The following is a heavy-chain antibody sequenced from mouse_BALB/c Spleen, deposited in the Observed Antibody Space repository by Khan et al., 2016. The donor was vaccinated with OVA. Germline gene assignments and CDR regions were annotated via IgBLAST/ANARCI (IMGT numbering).Heavy chain of an antibody. D-gene: IGHD2-3*01. V-gene: IGHV2-9*02. CDR1: GFSLTSYG. CDR2: IWAGGST. J-gene: IGHJ4*01. CDR3: ARFYDGYYYTVDY. Sequence: QVQLKESGPGLVAPSQSLSITCTVSGFSLTSYGVHWVRQPPGKGLEWLGVIWAGGSTNYNSALMSRLSISKDNSKSQVFLTMNSLQTDDTAMYYCARFYDGYYYTVDYWGQGTSVTVSS.